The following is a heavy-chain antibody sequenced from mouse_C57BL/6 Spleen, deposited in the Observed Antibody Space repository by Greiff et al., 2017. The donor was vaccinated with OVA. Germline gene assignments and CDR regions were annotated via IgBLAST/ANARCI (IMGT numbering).Heavy chain of an antibody. D-gene: IGHD1-1*01. J-gene: IGHJ1*03. CDR3: AGCPYYYGSSYDWYFDV. CDR1: GYTFTSYW. V-gene: IGHV1-69*01. Sequence: QVQLQQPGAELVMPGASVKLSCKASGYTFTSYWMHWVKQRPGQGLEWIGEIDPSDSYTNYNQKFKGKSTLTVDKSSSTAYMQLSSLTSEDSAVYYFAGCPYYYGSSYDWYFDVWGTGTTVTVSS. CDR2: IDPSDSYT.